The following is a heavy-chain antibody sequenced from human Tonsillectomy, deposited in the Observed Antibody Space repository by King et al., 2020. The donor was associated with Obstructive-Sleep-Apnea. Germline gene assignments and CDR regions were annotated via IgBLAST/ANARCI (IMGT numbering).Heavy chain of an antibody. D-gene: IGHD5-18*01. Sequence: VQLQESGPGLVKPSQTLSLTCTVSGGSISSGDYYWGWIRQPPGKGLEWIGYIYYSGSTYYNPSLKSRVTISVDTSKNQFSLKLSSVTAADTAVYYCAIGGYSYGGKYYFDYWGQGTLVTVSS. V-gene: IGHV4-30-4*01. CDR2: IYYSGST. CDR3: AIGGYSYGGKYYFDY. J-gene: IGHJ4*02. CDR1: GGSISSGDYY.